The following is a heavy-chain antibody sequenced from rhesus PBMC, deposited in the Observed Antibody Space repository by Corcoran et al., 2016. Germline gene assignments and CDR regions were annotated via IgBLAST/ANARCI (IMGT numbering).Heavy chain of an antibody. V-gene: IGHV4-165*01. CDR3: ARDTCDY. J-gene: IGHJ4*01. CDR1: GYSISGYY. Sequence: QVQLQESGPGLVKPSETLSLTCAVSGYSISGYYWSWIRQAKGKGLEWIGYISGSSGSTYYNPSLKSRVTISTDTSKNQFSLKLSSVTAADTAVYYCARDTCDYWGQGVLVTVSS. CDR2: ISGSSGST.